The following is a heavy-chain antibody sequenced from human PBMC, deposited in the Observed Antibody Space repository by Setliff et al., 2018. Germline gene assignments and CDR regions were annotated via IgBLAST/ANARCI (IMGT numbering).Heavy chain of an antibody. CDR2: INNYKTNT. CDR3: ARINFYVSSGHYYAPDY. D-gene: IGHD3-22*01. Sequence: GASVKVSCKTSGYTFTNYGITWVRQAPGQGLEWMGWINNYKTNTNYAQKLQGRVAMTTDTSTSTAYMELRSLRSDDSAVYYCARINFYVSSGHYYAPDYWGQGTLVTVSS. CDR1: GYTFTNYG. J-gene: IGHJ4*02. V-gene: IGHV1-18*01.